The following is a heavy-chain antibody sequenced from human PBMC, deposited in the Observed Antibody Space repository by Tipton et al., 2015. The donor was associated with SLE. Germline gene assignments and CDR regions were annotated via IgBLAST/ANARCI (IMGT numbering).Heavy chain of an antibody. CDR3: ARTMVGRPDACDI. D-gene: IGHD2-8*01. CDR1: GFTFSSYW. J-gene: IGHJ3*02. Sequence: SLRLSCAASGFTFSSYWMSWVRQAPGKGLEWVANIKQDGSEKYYVDSVKGRFTISRDNAKNTLYLQMNGLRAEDTAVYYCARTMVGRPDACDIWGRGTLVTVSS. CDR2: IKQDGSEK. V-gene: IGHV3-7*01.